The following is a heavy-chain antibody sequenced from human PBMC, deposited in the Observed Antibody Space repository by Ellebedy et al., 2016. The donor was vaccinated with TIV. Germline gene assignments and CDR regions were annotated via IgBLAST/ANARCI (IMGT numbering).Heavy chain of an antibody. J-gene: IGHJ4*02. CDR2: ISSSGSYI. Sequence: GESLKISCVASGFSFSDSSMNWVRRAPGKGLEWVSSISSSGSYIHYADSVKGRFTISRDNAKNSLSLQMDSLRAEDTAVYYCATDRGEGGLPSFFDSWGQGTLVTVST. V-gene: IGHV3-21*01. D-gene: IGHD3-10*01. CDR1: GFSFSDSS. CDR3: ATDRGEGGLPSFFDS.